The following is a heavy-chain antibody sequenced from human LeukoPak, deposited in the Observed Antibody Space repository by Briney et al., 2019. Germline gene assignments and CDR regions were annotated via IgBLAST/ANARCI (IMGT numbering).Heavy chain of an antibody. CDR3: ARDAEYYYGSGSYSSGIDV. V-gene: IGHV4-31*03. CDR1: GGSIRSAGYY. Sequence: PSETLSLTCTVSGGSIRSAGYYWSWIRQHPGKGLEWIGYIYYSGPTYYNPSLKSRVTISLDTSTSQFSLKLSSVTAADTAVYYCARDAEYYYGSGSYSSGIDVWGQGTTVTVSS. CDR2: IYYSGPT. D-gene: IGHD3-10*01. J-gene: IGHJ6*02.